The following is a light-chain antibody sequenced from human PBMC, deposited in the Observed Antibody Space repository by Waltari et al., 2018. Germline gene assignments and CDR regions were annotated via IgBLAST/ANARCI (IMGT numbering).Light chain of an antibody. CDR1: ALPRQY. Sequence: SYELTQPPSVSVSPGQTARLTCSGDALPRQYSFWYQQRSGQAPVLVIYKDTERPSGIPERFSGSSSGTRVTLTISGVQAQDEADYYCQSTDNSGTYVVFGGGTKLTVL. CDR2: KDT. J-gene: IGLJ2*01. CDR3: QSTDNSGTYVV. V-gene: IGLV3-25*03.